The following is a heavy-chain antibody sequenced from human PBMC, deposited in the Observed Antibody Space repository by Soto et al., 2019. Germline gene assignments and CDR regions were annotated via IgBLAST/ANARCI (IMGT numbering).Heavy chain of an antibody. CDR3: AGLDHGSYSINGFDV. CDR2: ISYTGTT. CDR1: GDSITSGHL. Sequence: QLQLQESGPGLLKPSNTLSLTCTVSGDSITSGHLWGWIRHPPGKGLEWIGTISYTGTTFYNPSLRSRISISVHTSQIPFSLGLASVTAADTVMYYCAGLDHGSYSINGFDVWGQGTMVTVSS. J-gene: IGHJ3*01. V-gene: IGHV4-39*02. D-gene: IGHD2-21*01.